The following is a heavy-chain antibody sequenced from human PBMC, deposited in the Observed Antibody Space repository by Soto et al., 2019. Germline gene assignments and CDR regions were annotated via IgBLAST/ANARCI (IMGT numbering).Heavy chain of an antibody. CDR3: ARARSQEAFDI. V-gene: IGHV3-21*01. J-gene: IGHJ3*02. CDR2: ISSSSSYI. CDR1: GFTFSSYS. Sequence: EVQLVESGGGLVKPGGSLRLSCAASGFTFSSYSMNWFRQAPGKGLEWVSSISSSSSYIYYADSVKGRFTISRDNAKNSLYLQMHSLRAEDTAVYYCARARSQEAFDIWGQGTMVTVSS.